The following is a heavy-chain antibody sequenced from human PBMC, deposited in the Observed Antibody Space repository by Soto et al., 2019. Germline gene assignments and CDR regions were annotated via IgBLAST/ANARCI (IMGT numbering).Heavy chain of an antibody. Sequence: SETLSLTCTVSGGSISSGGYYWSWIRQHPGKGLEWIGYIYYSGSTYYNPSLKSRVTISVDTSKNQFSLKLSSVTAADTAVYYCARSPADDRYSSSSVDYWGQGTPVTVSS. V-gene: IGHV4-31*03. CDR1: GGSISSGGYY. CDR2: IYYSGST. J-gene: IGHJ4*02. D-gene: IGHD6-6*01. CDR3: ARSPADDRYSSSSVDY.